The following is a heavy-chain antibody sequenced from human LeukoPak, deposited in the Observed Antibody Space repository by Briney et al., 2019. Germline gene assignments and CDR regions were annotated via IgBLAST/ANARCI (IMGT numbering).Heavy chain of an antibody. V-gene: IGHV1-24*01. CDR2: FDPEDGET. Sequence: ASVKVSCKVSGYTLTELSMHWVRQAPGKGLEWMGGFDPEDGETIYAQKFQGRVTMTEDTSTDTAYMELSSLRSEDTAVYYCATASSSSRWFDPWGQGTLVTVSS. CDR1: GYTLTELS. J-gene: IGHJ5*02. CDR3: ATASSSSRWFDP. D-gene: IGHD6-6*01.